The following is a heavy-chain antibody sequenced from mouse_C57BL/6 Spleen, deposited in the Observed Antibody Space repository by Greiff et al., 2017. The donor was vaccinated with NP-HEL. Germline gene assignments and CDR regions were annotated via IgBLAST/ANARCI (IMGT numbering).Heavy chain of an antibody. J-gene: IGHJ1*03. CDR1: GYSITSGYY. CDR2: ISYDGSN. CDR3: ARGPLDGSSYYWYFDV. Sequence: DVKLQESGPGLVKPSQSLSLTCSVTGYSITSGYYWNWIRQFPGNKLEWMGYISYDGSNNYNPSLKNRISITRDTSKNQFFLKLNSVTTEDTATYDCARGPLDGSSYYWYFDVWGTRTTVTVSS. V-gene: IGHV3-6*01. D-gene: IGHD1-1*01.